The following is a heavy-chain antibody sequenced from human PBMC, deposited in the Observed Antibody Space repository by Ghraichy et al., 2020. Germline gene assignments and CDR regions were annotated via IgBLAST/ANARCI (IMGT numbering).Heavy chain of an antibody. J-gene: IGHJ5*02. CDR2: IYHSGST. Sequence: SETLSLTCTVPGGSISSYYWSWIRQPPGKGLEWIGFIYHSGSTTYNPSLKSRVTISLDTSKNQFSLRLSSVTAADTAVYYCARATKYDYIWGDYRFAPWGQGTLVTVSS. V-gene: IGHV4-59*01. CDR3: ARATKYDYIWGDYRFAP. CDR1: GGSISSYY. D-gene: IGHD3-16*02.